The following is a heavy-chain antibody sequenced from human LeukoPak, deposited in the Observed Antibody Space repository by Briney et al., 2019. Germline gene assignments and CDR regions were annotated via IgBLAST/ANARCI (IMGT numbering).Heavy chain of an antibody. J-gene: IGHJ4*02. Sequence: GGSLRLSCAASGFTFSSNGMSWVRQAPGKGLEWVSSISGSGDKTYYADSVKGRFTISRDNSKSTMYLQMNSLRAEDTALYYCAKDIAVSLAARYFDYWGQGTLVTVSS. CDR2: ISGSGDKT. CDR1: GFTFSSNG. D-gene: IGHD6-6*01. V-gene: IGHV3-23*01. CDR3: AKDIAVSLAARYFDY.